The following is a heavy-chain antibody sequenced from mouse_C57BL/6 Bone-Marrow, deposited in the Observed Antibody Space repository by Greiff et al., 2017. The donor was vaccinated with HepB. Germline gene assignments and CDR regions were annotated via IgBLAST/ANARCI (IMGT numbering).Heavy chain of an antibody. Sequence: VHLVESGPGLVAPSQSLSITCTVSGFSLTSYAISWVRQPPGKGLEWLGVIWTGGGTNYNSALKSRLSISRDNSKSKVFLKMNSLRTDDTARYYCASITTVYYVDYWGQGTTLTVSA. J-gene: IGHJ2*01. CDR2: IWTGGGT. CDR1: GFSLTSYA. D-gene: IGHD1-1*01. V-gene: IGHV2-9-1*01. CDR3: ASITTVYYVDY.